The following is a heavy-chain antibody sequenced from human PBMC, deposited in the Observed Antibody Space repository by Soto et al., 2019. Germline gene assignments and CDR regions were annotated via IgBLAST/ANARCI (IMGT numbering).Heavy chain of an antibody. CDR3: ARHRTSASMDY. V-gene: IGHV5-51*01. D-gene: IGHD2-2*01. CDR1: GYSFTTYW. CDR2: IYPGDYDT. J-gene: IGHJ4*01. Sequence: EDLMISCKGSGYSFTTYWLALVRQMPGKGLEWVGIIYPGDYDTRYSPSVEIHVNTSIDKSIITAFLQWNSLKAAYNAIYNGARHRTSASMDYWGQGTLVTVSS.